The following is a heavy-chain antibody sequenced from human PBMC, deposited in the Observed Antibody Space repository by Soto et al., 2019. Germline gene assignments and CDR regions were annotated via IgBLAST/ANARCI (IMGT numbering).Heavy chain of an antibody. J-gene: IGHJ5*02. CDR2: INHSGST. Sequence: SETLSLTCAVYGGSFSGYYWSWIRQPPGKGLEWIGEINHSGSTNYNPSLKSRVTISVDTSKNQFSLKLSSVTAADTAVYYCASQIVVVPAAILEDWFDPWGQGTLVTVSS. V-gene: IGHV4-34*01. CDR1: GGSFSGYY. CDR3: ASQIVVVPAAILEDWFDP. D-gene: IGHD2-2*01.